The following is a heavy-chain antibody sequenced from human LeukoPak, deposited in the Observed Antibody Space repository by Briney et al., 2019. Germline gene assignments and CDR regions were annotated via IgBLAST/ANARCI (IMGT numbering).Heavy chain of an antibody. CDR1: GYTFSTYY. V-gene: IGHV1-46*01. CDR3: ARAPITMIVVVITRDRGNWFDP. J-gene: IGHJ5*02. CDR2: INPSGTDS. D-gene: IGHD3-22*01. Sequence: GASVKVSCKASGYTFSTYYMHWVRQAPGQGLEWMGIINPSGTDSNYAQKLQGRVTMTTDTSTSTAYMELRSLRSDDTAVYYCARAPITMIVVVITRDRGNWFDPWGQGTLVTVSS.